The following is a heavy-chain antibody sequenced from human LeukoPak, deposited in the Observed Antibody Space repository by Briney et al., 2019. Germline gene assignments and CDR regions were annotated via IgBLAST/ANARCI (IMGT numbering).Heavy chain of an antibody. J-gene: IGHJ5*02. CDR3: ARESYGDNENNWFDP. Sequence: GGSLRLSCAASGFTFSSYEMNWVRQAPGKGLEWVSYISSSGSSIYYADSVKGRFTISRDNAKNSLYLQMNSLRDEDTAVYYCARESYGDNENNWFDPWGQGTLVTVSS. D-gene: IGHD4-17*01. CDR1: GFTFSSYE. CDR2: ISSSGSSI. V-gene: IGHV3-48*03.